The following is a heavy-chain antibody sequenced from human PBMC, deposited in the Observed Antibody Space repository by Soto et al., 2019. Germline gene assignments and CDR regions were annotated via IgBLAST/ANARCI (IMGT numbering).Heavy chain of an antibody. D-gene: IGHD4-17*01. CDR3: ARTAPYGDYDLNY. CDR2: IWYDGSNK. Sequence: VRSLRLPCAASGCTFSNHGMRWVRQAPGKGLEWVAVIWYDGSNKYYADSVKGRSTISRDNSKNTLYLQMNSLRAEDMAVYYCARTAPYGDYDLNYWGQGTLVTVSS. J-gene: IGHJ4*02. CDR1: GCTFSNHG. V-gene: IGHV3-33*01.